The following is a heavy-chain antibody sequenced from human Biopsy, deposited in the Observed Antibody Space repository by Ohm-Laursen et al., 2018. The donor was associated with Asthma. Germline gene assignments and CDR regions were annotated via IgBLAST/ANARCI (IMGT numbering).Heavy chain of an antibody. Sequence: GSLRLSCAASEFPFSSYAMNWARQAPGKGLEWVSSISGNGNNTHYSDSVQGRFIISRDNSKNTLYLQMNSLRVEDTAIYFCAKDKVGAANSYQYGMDVWGQGTTVTVSS. V-gene: IGHV3-23*01. CDR3: AKDKVGAANSYQYGMDV. D-gene: IGHD1-26*01. CDR2: ISGNGNNT. J-gene: IGHJ6*02. CDR1: EFPFSSYA.